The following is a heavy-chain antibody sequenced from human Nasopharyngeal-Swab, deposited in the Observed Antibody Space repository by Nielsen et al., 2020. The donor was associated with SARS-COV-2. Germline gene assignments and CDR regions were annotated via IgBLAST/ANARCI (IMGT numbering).Heavy chain of an antibody. J-gene: IGHJ4*02. Sequence: LRLSCTVSGGSISSYYWSWIRQHPGKGLEWIGYIYYSGSTYYNPSLKSRVTISVDTSKNQFSLKLSSVTAADTAVYYCARGNNDFWSGYVYWGQGTLVTVSS. CDR3: ARGNNDFWSGYVY. D-gene: IGHD3-3*01. CDR2: IYYSGST. CDR1: GGSISSYY. V-gene: IGHV4-31*03.